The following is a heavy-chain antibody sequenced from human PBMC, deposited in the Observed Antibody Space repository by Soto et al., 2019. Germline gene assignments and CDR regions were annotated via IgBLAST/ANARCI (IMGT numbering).Heavy chain of an antibody. Sequence: VASVKVSCKASGYTFTGYYMHWVRQAPGQGLEWMGWINPNSGGTNYAQKFQGRVTMTRDTSISTAYMELSRLRSDDTAVYYCARDRRRIAAAGTGHWFDPWGQGTLVTVSS. CDR2: INPNSGGT. V-gene: IGHV1-2*02. D-gene: IGHD6-13*01. CDR1: GYTFTGYY. CDR3: ARDRRRIAAAGTGHWFDP. J-gene: IGHJ5*02.